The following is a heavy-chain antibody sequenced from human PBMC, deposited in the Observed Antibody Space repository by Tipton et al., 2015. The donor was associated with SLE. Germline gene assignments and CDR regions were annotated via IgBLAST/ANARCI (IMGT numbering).Heavy chain of an antibody. CDR2: IYYSGST. D-gene: IGHD3-3*01. V-gene: IGHV4-59*01. CDR1: GGSINSYY. J-gene: IGHJ4*02. CDR3: ARSPGRLRSMDY. Sequence: TLSLTCTVSGGSINSYYWSWIRQPPGKGLEWIGYIYYSGSTNYKPSLKSRVTISVDTYKNQFSLKLNSVTAADTAMYFCARSPGRLRSMDYWGQGTLVTVSS.